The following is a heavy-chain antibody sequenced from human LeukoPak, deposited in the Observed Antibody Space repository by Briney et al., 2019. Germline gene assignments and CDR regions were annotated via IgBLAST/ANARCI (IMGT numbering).Heavy chain of an antibody. CDR3: ARVSPGYCSGGSCYDGGNLDY. CDR2: IKEDGSER. D-gene: IGHD2-15*01. CDR1: GFTFGSYW. J-gene: IGHJ4*02. V-gene: IGHV3-7*01. Sequence: GGSLRLSCAASGFTFGSYWIGWVRQAPGEGLEWVANIKEDGSERYYVDSVKGRFTISRDNAKNSLYLQMNSLRAEDTAVYYCARVSPGYCSGGSCYDGGNLDYWGQGTLVTVSS.